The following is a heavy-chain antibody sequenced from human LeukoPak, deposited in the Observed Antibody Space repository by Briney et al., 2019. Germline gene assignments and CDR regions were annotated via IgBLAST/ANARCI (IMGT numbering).Heavy chain of an antibody. Sequence: GGSLRLSCAASGFTFSSYWMNWVRQAPGKGLVWVSRIASDGSSTTYADSVKGRFSISRDNAKNTLYLQMNSLRVEDTAVYYCARVVPDHIEMATESYWGQGTLVTVSS. CDR1: GFTFSSYW. CDR3: ARVVPDHIEMATESY. CDR2: IASDGSST. V-gene: IGHV3-74*01. D-gene: IGHD5-24*01. J-gene: IGHJ4*02.